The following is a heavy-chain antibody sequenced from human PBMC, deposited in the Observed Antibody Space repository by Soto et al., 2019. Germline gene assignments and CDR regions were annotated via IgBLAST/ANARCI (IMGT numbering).Heavy chain of an antibody. D-gene: IGHD2-21*02. CDR1: GFTFSNYW. V-gene: IGHV3-74*01. CDR2: IKRDGSSI. CDR3: ARDGGRGGDLDY. Sequence: EVQLVESGGGLVQPGGSLRLSCAASGFTFSNYWMDWVRQAPGKGLVWVSRIKRDGSSISYADSVKGRVTISRDNAKNTLCLQMNGLRAEDTAVYYCARDGGRGGDLDYWGQGTLVTVSS. J-gene: IGHJ4*02.